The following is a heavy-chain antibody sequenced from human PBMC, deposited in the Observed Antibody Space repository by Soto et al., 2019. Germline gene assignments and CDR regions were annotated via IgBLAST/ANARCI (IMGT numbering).Heavy chain of an antibody. CDR1: GESISCGGYY. J-gene: IGHJ4*02. CDR3: ARASSSSSAADY. V-gene: IGHV4-31*03. CDR2: IDDSESA. Sequence: QVQLQESGPGLVKPSQTLSLPCNVSGESISCGGYYWRWIRHHPGQVLEWIGYIDDSESAYYNPSLKSRVTISMDTSKNHFAMRLSSVTGADTAVYYCARASSSSSAADYWGQGNIVTVSA. D-gene: IGHD6-6*01.